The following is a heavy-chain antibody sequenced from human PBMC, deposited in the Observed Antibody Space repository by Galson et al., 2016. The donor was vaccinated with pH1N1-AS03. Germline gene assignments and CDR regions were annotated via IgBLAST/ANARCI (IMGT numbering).Heavy chain of an antibody. Sequence: SLRLSCAASGFSFSSYDTSWVRQAPGKGLEWVSSISVTGGSTYYADSVKGRFTISRDHSKNTLYLQMSSLRAEDTAVYYCAKDRSSWPPGWGSVDSWGQGTLVTVSS. J-gene: IGHJ4*02. D-gene: IGHD6-13*01. CDR2: ISVTGGST. CDR1: GFSFSSYD. CDR3: AKDRSSWPPGWGSVDS. V-gene: IGHV3-23*01.